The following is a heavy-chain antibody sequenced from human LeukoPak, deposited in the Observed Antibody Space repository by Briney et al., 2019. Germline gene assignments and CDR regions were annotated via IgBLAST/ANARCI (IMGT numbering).Heavy chain of an antibody. CDR1: GFTVSSNY. Sequence: QPGGSLRLSCAASGFTVSSNYMSWVRQAPGKGLDWVSVIYDGDSAHYADSVKGRFTISRDNSKNTLYLQMNSLRGEDTAVYYCAPAPSPRGYCSSTSCHNVPIYWGQGTLVTVSS. D-gene: IGHD2-2*01. J-gene: IGHJ4*02. CDR3: APAPSPRGYCSSTSCHNVPIY. V-gene: IGHV3-53*01. CDR2: IYDGDSA.